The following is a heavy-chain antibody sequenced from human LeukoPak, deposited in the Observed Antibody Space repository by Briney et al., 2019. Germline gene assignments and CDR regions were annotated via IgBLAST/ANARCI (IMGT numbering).Heavy chain of an antibody. CDR1: GGSTGSSSYY. CDR3: ARPTGFPGAFDT. CDR2: MFFSGTT. Sequence: SETLSLACTVSGGSTGSSSYYWGWIRQPPGKGLEWVGSMFFSGTTYYNPSLENRVTISIGPSKNQFSLKLPSVTASDPAVYYCARPTGFPGAFDTWSQGTAVIVSS. V-gene: IGHV4-39*01. J-gene: IGHJ3*02.